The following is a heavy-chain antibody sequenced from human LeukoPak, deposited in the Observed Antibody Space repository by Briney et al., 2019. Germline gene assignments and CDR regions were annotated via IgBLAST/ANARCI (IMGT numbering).Heavy chain of an antibody. V-gene: IGHV3-74*01. J-gene: IGHJ4*02. CDR1: GFTFSDYW. D-gene: IGHD6-13*01. CDR2: VTGDATST. Sequence: PGGSLRLSCAASGFTFSDYWMHWVRQVPGKGPLWVSRVTGDATSTSYVESVKGRFTISRDNAKNTLYLQMNSLRAEDTAVYYCARGAGGFDYWGQGILVAVSS. CDR3: ARGAGGFDY.